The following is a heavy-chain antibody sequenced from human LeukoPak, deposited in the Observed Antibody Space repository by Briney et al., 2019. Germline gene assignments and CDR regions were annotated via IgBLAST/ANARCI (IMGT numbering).Heavy chain of an antibody. CDR1: GYTFTSYD. D-gene: IGHD3-3*01. V-gene: IGHV1-8*01. CDR3: ARHQTTYYDFWSGFRDAFGI. J-gene: IGHJ3*02. Sequence: ASVKVSCKASGYTFTSYDINWVRQATGQGLEWMGWMNPNSGNTGYAQKFQGRVTMTRNTSISTAYMELSSLRSEDTAVYYCARHQTTYYDFWSGFRDAFGIWGQGTMVTVSS. CDR2: MNPNSGNT.